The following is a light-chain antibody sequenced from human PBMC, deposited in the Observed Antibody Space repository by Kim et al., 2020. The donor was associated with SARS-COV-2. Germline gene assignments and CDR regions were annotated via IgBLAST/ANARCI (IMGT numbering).Light chain of an antibody. J-gene: IGKJ1*01. V-gene: IGKV3-15*01. CDR2: GAS. CDR1: QSVSSH. Sequence: EIVVTQSPATLSVSPGERVTISCRASQSVSSHLAWYQQKPGQPPRLLIYGASTRATGIPARFSGSGSGTEFTLTISSLQSEDFADYYCQHPGTFGQGTKVDIK. CDR3: QHPGT.